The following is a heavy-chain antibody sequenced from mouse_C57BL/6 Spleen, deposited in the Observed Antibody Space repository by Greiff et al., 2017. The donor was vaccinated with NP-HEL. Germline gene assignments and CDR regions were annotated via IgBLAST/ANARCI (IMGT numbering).Heavy chain of an antibody. CDR2: IYPGSGST. D-gene: IGHD1-1*01. Sequence: VQLQQPGAELVKPGASVKMSCKASGYTFTSYWITWVKQRPGQGLEWIGDIYPGSGSTNYNEKFKSKATLTVDTSSSTAYMQLSSLTSEDSAVYYYARRGYYYGSSYLWYFDVWGTGTTVTVSS. CDR1: GYTFTSYW. V-gene: IGHV1-55*01. CDR3: ARRGYYYGSSYLWYFDV. J-gene: IGHJ1*03.